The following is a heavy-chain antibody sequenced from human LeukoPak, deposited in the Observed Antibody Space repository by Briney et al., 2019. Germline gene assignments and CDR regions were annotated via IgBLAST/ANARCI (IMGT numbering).Heavy chain of an antibody. Sequence: GGSLRLSCAASGFTFSSYSMNWVRQAPGKGLEWVSYISSSSSYIYYADSVKGRFTISRDNAKNSLYLQMNSLRAEDTAVYYCARVGARLNDAFDIWGQGTMVTVSS. D-gene: IGHD1-26*01. V-gene: IGHV3-21*05. CDR1: GFTFSSYS. CDR2: ISSSSSYI. J-gene: IGHJ3*02. CDR3: ARVGARLNDAFDI.